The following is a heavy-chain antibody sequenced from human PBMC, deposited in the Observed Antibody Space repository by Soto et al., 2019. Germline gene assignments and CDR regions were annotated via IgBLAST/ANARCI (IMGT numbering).Heavy chain of an antibody. J-gene: IGHJ5*02. Sequence: QVQLVQSGAEVKKPGSSVKVSCKASGGTFSSYAITWVRQAPGQGLEWMGGIIPIFGTANYAQKFQGRVTMTGXXSXSXXYMELSSLRSEDTAVYYCARDRGPSSGYYPYWFDPWGQGTLVTVSS. CDR2: IIPIFGTA. V-gene: IGHV1-69*12. CDR1: GGTFSSYA. D-gene: IGHD3-22*01. CDR3: ARDRGPSSGYYPYWFDP.